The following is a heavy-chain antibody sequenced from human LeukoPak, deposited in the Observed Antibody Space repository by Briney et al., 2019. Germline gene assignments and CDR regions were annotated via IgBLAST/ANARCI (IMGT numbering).Heavy chain of an antibody. Sequence: ASVKVSCKASGYTFTSYGISWVRQAPGQGLEWMGWISAYNGNTNYAQKLQGRVTMTTDTSTSTAYMELRSLRSDDTAVYYCARGHGSDWSYYYYGMDVWGQGTTVTVSS. CDR2: ISAYNGNT. CDR3: ARGHGSDWSYYYYGMDV. V-gene: IGHV1-18*01. J-gene: IGHJ6*02. CDR1: GYTFTSYG. D-gene: IGHD6-19*01.